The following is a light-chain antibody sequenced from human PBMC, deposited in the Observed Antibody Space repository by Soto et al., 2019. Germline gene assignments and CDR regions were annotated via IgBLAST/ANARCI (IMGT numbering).Light chain of an antibody. CDR2: LGS. V-gene: IGKV2-28*01. J-gene: IGKJ4*01. Sequence: DIVMTQSPLSLPVTPGEPASISCRSSQSLLHSNGYNDLDWYLQKPGQSPQLLIYLGSNRASGVPDSVSGSGSGTDFTLNISRVEAEDVGVYYRMQALQRLTFGGGTKVEI. CDR3: MQALQRLT. CDR1: QSLLHSNGYND.